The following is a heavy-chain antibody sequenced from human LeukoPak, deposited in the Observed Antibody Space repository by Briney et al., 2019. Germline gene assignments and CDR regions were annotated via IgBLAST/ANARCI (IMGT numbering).Heavy chain of an antibody. D-gene: IGHD1-14*01. CDR2: INGDGSNT. J-gene: IGHJ6*02. CDR3: ARNHDYYFGMDV. CDR1: GFTFGRNW. Sequence: PGGSLRLSCAASGFTFGRNWMHWVRQAPGKGLVWVSRINGDGSNTNCADSVEGRFTVSRDNAKNTLYLQMNSLRAEDTAVYYCARNHDYYFGMDVWGQGTTVTVSS. V-gene: IGHV3-74*01.